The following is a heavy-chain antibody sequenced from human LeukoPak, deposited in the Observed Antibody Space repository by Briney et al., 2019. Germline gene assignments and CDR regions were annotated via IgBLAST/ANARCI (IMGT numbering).Heavy chain of an antibody. V-gene: IGHV4-4*02. J-gene: IGHJ4*02. CDR3: ARADIVVVVAAPGGFDY. Sequence: GTLSLTCAVSGGSISSSNWWSWVRQPPGKGLEWIGEIYHSGSTNYNPSLKSRVTISVDKSKNQFSLKLSSVTAADTAVYYCARADIVVVVAAPGGFDYWGQGTLVTVSS. CDR2: IYHSGST. CDR1: GGSISSSNW. D-gene: IGHD2-15*01.